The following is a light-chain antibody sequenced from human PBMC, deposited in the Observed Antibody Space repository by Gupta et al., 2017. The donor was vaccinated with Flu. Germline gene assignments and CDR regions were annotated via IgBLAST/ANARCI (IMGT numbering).Light chain of an antibody. J-gene: IGKJ1*01. CDR3: QQYNSYWT. CDR1: ESISSW. CDR2: KAS. Sequence: QSPSTLSASVGDRVTITCRASESISSWLAWYQQKPGKAPKVLIYKASSLESGVPSRFSGSGSGTEFTLTISSLQPDDFATYYCQQYNSYWTFGKGTKGNQT. V-gene: IGKV1-5*03.